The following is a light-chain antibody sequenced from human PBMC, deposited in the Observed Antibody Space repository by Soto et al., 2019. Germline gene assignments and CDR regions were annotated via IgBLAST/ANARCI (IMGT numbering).Light chain of an antibody. CDR1: NSNVATNY. J-gene: IGLJ2*01. CDR2: TND. V-gene: IGLV1-47*02. CDR3: SSYAGSNNLV. Sequence: QSVLTQPPSASGTPGQRVTISCSGSNSNVATNYVYWYQQLPGTSPKLLIFTNDQRPPGVPDRFSGSKSGNTASLTVSGLQAEDEADYYCSSYAGSNNLVFGGGTKLTVL.